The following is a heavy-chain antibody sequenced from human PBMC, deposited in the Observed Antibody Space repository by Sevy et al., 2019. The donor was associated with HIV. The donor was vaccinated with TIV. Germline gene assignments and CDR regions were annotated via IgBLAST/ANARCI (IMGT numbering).Heavy chain of an antibody. J-gene: IGHJ4*02. CDR3: GRLTKWMAFQYFEY. Sequence: ASLKVSCKTSGYEFTNFGISCVRQAPGQGLEWMGWISPYNGNTNYAQNFQGRVTLTTDTSTSTAYMEVRSLRSDDTAVYYCGRLTKWMAFQYFEYWGQGTLVTVSS. V-gene: IGHV1-18*01. CDR1: GYEFTNFG. D-gene: IGHD6-19*01. CDR2: ISPYNGNT.